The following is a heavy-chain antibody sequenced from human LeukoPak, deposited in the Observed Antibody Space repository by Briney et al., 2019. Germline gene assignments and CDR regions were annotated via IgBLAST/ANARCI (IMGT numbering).Heavy chain of an antibody. J-gene: IGHJ4*02. Sequence: SETLSLTCTVSGGSISSYYWSWIRQPPGKGLEWIGYIYYSGSTNYNPSLKSRVTMSVDTSKNQFSLKLSSVTGADTAVYYCARSHSSSCDYWGQGTLVTVSS. CDR3: ARSHSSSCDY. CDR2: IYYSGST. D-gene: IGHD6-13*01. V-gene: IGHV4-59*08. CDR1: GGSISSYY.